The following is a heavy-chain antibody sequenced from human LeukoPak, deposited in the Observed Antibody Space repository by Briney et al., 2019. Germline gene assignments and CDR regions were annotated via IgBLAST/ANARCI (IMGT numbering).Heavy chain of an antibody. V-gene: IGHV4-59*12. D-gene: IGHD3-3*01. CDR2: ISSSGST. J-gene: IGHJ6*02. CDR3: ARADGGVLRFLEWLFNGMDV. Sequence: PSETLSLTCTVSGGSISSYFWNWIRQPPGKGLEWIGYISSSGSTNYNPSLKSRVTISVDTSKNQFSLKLSSVTAADTAVYYCARADGGVLRFLEWLFNGMDVWGQGTTVTVSS. CDR1: GGSISSYF.